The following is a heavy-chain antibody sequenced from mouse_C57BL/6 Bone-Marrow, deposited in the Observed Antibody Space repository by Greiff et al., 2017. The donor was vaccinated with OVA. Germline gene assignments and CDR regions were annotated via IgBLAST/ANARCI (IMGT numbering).Heavy chain of an antibody. V-gene: IGHV5-4*01. J-gene: IGHJ4*01. CDR2: ISDGGSYT. CDR1: GFTFSSYA. D-gene: IGHD4-1*02. Sequence: EVQVVESGGGLVKPGGSLKLSCAASGFTFSSYAMSWVRQTPEKRLEWVATISDGGSYTYYPDNVKGRFTISRDNAKNNLYLQMSHLKSEDTAMYYCARDPTGTGYWGQGTSVTVSS. CDR3: ARDPTGTGY.